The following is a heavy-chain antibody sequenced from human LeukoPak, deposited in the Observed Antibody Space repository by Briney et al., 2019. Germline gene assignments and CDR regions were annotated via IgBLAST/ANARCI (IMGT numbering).Heavy chain of an antibody. Sequence: ASVKVSCKASGYTFTSYGISWVRQAPGQGLEWMGWISAYNGNTNYAQKLQGRVTMTTDTSTSTVYMELRSLRSDDTAVYYCARSHSSSSFHWFDPWGQGTLVTVSS. CDR3: ARSHSSSSFHWFDP. J-gene: IGHJ5*02. CDR1: GYTFTSYG. V-gene: IGHV1-18*01. D-gene: IGHD6-13*01. CDR2: ISAYNGNT.